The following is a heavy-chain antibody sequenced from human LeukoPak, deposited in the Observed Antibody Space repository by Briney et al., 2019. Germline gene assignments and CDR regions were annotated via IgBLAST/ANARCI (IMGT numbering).Heavy chain of an antibody. CDR3: AKVPHYDILTGYLDY. CDR1: GFTFDDCA. Sequence: PGGSLRLSCAASGFTFDDCAMHWVRQAPGKGLEWVSGISWNSGSIGYADSVKGRFTISRDNAKNSLYLQMNSLRAEDTALYYCAKVPHYDILTGYLDYWGQGTLVTVSS. D-gene: IGHD3-9*01. CDR2: ISWNSGSI. J-gene: IGHJ4*02. V-gene: IGHV3-9*01.